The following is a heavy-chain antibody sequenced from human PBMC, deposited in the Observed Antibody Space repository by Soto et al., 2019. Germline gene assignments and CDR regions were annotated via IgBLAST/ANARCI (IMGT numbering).Heavy chain of an antibody. CDR2: IYYSGST. CDR1: GGSISSGGYY. Sequence: QVQLQESGPGLVKPSQTLSLTCTVSGGSISSGGYYWSWIRQHPGKGLEWIGYIYYSGSTYYNPSLKSRVTISVDTSKYQFSLKLSSVTAADTVVYYCAAEDYLKPSWFDPWGQGTLVTVSS. D-gene: IGHD4-17*01. CDR3: AAEDYLKPSWFDP. J-gene: IGHJ5*02. V-gene: IGHV4-31*03.